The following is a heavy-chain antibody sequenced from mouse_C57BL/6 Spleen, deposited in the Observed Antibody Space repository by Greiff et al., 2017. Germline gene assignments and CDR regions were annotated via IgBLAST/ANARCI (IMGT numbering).Heavy chain of an antibody. CDR1: GFTFTDYY. D-gene: IGHD1-1*01. J-gene: IGHJ2*01. CDR2: IRNKANGYTT. V-gene: IGHV7-3*01. Sequence: EVMLVESGGGLVQPGGSLSLSCAASGFTFTDYYMSWVRQPPGKALEWLGFIRNKANGYTTEYSASVKGRFTISRDNSQIILYIQMNALRAEDSATYYCAYCSLDYWGQGTTLTVSS. CDR3: AYCSLDY.